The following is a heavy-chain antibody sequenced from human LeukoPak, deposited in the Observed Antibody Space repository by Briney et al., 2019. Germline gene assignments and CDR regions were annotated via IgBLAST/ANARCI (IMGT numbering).Heavy chain of an antibody. CDR2: FNPSSGGT. Sequence: ASVKVSCKASGYTFTGHFLHWVRQAPGQGLEWMGWFNPSSGGTKYAQKFQGRVTMTRDTSITTAYMELSRLRSDDTAVYYCARDRFFYDGSVYYYFDSWGQGTQVTVSS. V-gene: IGHV1-2*02. CDR3: ARDRFFYDGSVYYYFDS. J-gene: IGHJ4*02. CDR1: GYTFTGHF. D-gene: IGHD3-22*01.